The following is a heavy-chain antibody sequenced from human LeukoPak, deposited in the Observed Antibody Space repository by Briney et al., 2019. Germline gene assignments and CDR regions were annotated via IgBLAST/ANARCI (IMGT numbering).Heavy chain of an antibody. CDR3: GKTTTGYSSGRYPGWPVDY. Sequence: GGSLRLSCAASGFTFNNYAMYWVRQAPGEGLEWVSGVFGSGGSAHYADSVKGRFTISRDNSKNTVYLEINSLRAEDTAIYYCGKTTTGYSSGRYPGWPVDYWGQGTLVTVSS. D-gene: IGHD6-19*01. CDR2: VFGSGGSA. J-gene: IGHJ4*02. V-gene: IGHV3-23*01. CDR1: GFTFNNYA.